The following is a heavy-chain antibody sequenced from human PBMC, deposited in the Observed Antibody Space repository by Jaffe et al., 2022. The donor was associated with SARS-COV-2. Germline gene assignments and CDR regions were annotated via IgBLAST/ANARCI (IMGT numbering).Heavy chain of an antibody. J-gene: IGHJ4*02. CDR1: GFSLKTRGAG. CDR3: AHRILASSGWHFNGFDY. V-gene: IGHV2-5*02. CDR2: IYWDDDK. Sequence: QITLKESGPTLVKPTQTLTLTCTFSGFSLKTRGAGVGWVRQPPGKAPEFLAFIYWDDDKRYSPSLKSRLTITKDTSKNQVVLVMTNMDPVDTATYYCAHRILASSGWHFNGFDYWGQGALVTVSS. D-gene: IGHD6-19*01.